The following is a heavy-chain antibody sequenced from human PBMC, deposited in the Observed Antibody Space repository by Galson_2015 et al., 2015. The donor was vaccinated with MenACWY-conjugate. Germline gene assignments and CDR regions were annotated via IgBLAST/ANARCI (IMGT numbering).Heavy chain of an antibody. D-gene: IGHD6-19*01. CDR3: AKSAEYSSGWYAIEY. Sequence: SLRLSCAGSGFTFDDKDMHWVRQAPGKGLEWVSGISWDSGSIDYADSVKGRFTISRDNAENSLYLQISSLRAEDTALYYCAKSAEYSSGWYAIEYWGQGALVTVSS. V-gene: IGHV3-9*01. J-gene: IGHJ4*02. CDR1: GFTFDDKD. CDR2: ISWDSGSI.